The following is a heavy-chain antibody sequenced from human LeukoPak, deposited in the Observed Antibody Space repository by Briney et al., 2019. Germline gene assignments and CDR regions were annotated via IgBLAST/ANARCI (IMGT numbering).Heavy chain of an antibody. V-gene: IGHV3-21*01. Sequence: NPGGSLRLSCAASGFTFSSYSMNWVRQAPGKGLEWVSSISSSSSYTYYADSVKGRLTISRDNAKNSLYLQMNSPRAEDTAVYYCARDARPYDILTGYSIYFDYWGQGTLVTVSS. CDR1: GFTFSSYS. CDR3: ARDARPYDILTGYSIYFDY. D-gene: IGHD3-9*01. J-gene: IGHJ4*02. CDR2: ISSSSSYT.